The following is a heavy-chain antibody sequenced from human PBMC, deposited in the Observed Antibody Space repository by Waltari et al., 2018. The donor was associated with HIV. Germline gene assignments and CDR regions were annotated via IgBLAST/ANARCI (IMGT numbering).Heavy chain of an antibody. CDR1: GYTFINYH. J-gene: IGHJ3*01. D-gene: IGHD2-15*01. CDR2: MKPIGGST. V-gene: IGHV1-46*01. Sequence: QVLLVQSGAEVKKPGASVTVSCKASGYTFINYHMHWVRQAPGQGLEWMGVMKPIGGSTSYAQKFQGRVTMTRDTSTTTVYMELRGLTSEDTAVYYCARDSDSVDYHGAFDFWGLGTVVTVSS. CDR3: ARDSDSVDYHGAFDF.